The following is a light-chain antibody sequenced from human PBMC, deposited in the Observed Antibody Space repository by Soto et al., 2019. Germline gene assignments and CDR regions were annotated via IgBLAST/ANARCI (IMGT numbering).Light chain of an antibody. J-gene: IGKJ2*01. CDR3: QQYHSYPYI. CDR1: QSIVNL. V-gene: IGKV1-5*03. CDR2: KAS. Sequence: DIQMTQSPSTLSASVGGRVTISCRASQSIVNLLAWYQQKPGKAPKLLIYKASSLESGVPSRFSGSGCGTAFTLTISSLQPDDFATYYCQQYHSYPYIFGQGTKLEIK.